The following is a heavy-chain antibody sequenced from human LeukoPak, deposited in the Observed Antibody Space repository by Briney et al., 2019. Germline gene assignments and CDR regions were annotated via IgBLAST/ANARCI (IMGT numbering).Heavy chain of an antibody. CDR2: IYYSGST. D-gene: IGHD6-13*01. CDR1: GGSISSYY. CDR3: AGARGSSWSPFRPYYYGMDV. Sequence: RTSETLSLTCTVSGGSISSYYWSWIRQPPGKGLEWIGYIYYSGSTNYNPSLKSRVTISVDTSKNQFSLKLSSVTAADTAVYYCAGARGSSWSPFRPYYYGMDVWGQGTTVTVSS. J-gene: IGHJ6*02. V-gene: IGHV4-59*01.